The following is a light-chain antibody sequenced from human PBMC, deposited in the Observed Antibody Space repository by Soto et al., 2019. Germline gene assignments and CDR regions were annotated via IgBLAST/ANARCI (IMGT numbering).Light chain of an antibody. CDR1: QSFGIN. CDR2: GAS. CDR3: KKYNKWLFP. V-gene: IGKV3-15*01. Sequence: EIVMTQFPATLSVSPGEKATLSCRASQSFGINLACYQQKPGQAPRVLIYGASTRPSGLPASFSAIGSGTEFTPPTRTRQSEDFALFSCKKYNKWLFPFGTGTKVDIK. J-gene: IGKJ3*01.